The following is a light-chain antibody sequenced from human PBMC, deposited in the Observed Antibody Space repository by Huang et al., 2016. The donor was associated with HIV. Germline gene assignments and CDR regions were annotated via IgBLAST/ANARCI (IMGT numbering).Light chain of an antibody. J-gene: IGKJ1*01. CDR3: QQSFSVPRT. V-gene: IGKV1-39*01. CDR2: TVS. CDR1: QNIPKS. Sequence: DIQMTQSPPSLSASVGERVTFTCLADQNIPKSLNWYQQKPGKAPKLLIYTVSTLESGVPSRCSGSGSGSRFTLNIGNLQPEDFATYYCQQSFSVPRTFG.